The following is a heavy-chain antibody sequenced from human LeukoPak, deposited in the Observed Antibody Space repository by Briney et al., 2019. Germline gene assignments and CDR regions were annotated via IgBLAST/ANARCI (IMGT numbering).Heavy chain of an antibody. V-gene: IGHV3-48*01. D-gene: IGHD6-19*01. CDR2: ISSSSSTI. Sequence: PGGSLRLSCAASGFTFSSYSMNWVRQAPGKGLEWVSYISSSSSTIYYADSVKGRFTISRDNAKNSLYLQMNSLRAEDTAVYYCAREGSDWNYYYYMDVWGKGTTVTISS. J-gene: IGHJ6*03. CDR1: GFTFSSYS. CDR3: AREGSDWNYYYYMDV.